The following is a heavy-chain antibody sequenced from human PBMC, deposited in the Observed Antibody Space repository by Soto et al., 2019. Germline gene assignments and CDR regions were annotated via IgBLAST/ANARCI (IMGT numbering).Heavy chain of an antibody. Sequence: GGSLRLSCSASGFTFSSYAMHWVRQAPGKGLEYVSAISSNGGSTYYADSVKGRFTISRDNSKNTLYLQMSSLRAEDTAVYYCVLTRLRYFDWLLYGVDYWGQGTLVTVSS. CDR2: ISSNGGST. CDR1: GFTFSSYA. D-gene: IGHD3-9*01. V-gene: IGHV3-64D*08. J-gene: IGHJ4*02. CDR3: VLTRLRYFDWLLYGVDY.